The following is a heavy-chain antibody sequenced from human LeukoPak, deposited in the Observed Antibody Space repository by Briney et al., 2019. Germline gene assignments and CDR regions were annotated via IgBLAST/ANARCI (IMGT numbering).Heavy chain of an antibody. CDR2: IYYSGTT. CDR3: ARHLDYYNAMDV. V-gene: IGHV4-59*08. Sequence: SETLSLTCTVSGGSISTYYWTWIRQPPGKGLEWIGYIYYSGTTNYNPSLKSRVTISVDTSKNQFPLKLSSVTAADTAWYYCARHLDYYNAMDVWGQGTTVTVSS. J-gene: IGHJ6*02. CDR1: GGSISTYY.